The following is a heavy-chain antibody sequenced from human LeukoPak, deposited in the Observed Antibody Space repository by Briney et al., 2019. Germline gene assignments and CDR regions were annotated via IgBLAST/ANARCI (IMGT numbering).Heavy chain of an antibody. V-gene: IGHV3-30*18. CDR2: ISYDGSNK. CDR1: GFTFSSYA. Sequence: GGSLRLSCAASGFTFSSYAMHWVRQAPGKGLEWVAVISYDGSNKYYADSVKGRFTISRDNSKNTLYLQMNSLRAEDTAVYYCAKLPPYYDSSGYYSPDYYYYYGMDVWGQGTTVTVSS. D-gene: IGHD3-22*01. J-gene: IGHJ6*02. CDR3: AKLPPYYDSSGYYSPDYYYYYGMDV.